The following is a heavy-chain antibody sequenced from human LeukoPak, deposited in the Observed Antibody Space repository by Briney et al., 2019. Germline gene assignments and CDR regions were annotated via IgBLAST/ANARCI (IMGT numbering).Heavy chain of an antibody. CDR2: IISSSSYI. Sequence: GGSLRLSCAASGFTFSSYSMIWVRQAPGKGLEGVSSIISSSSYIYYADSVKGRFTISRDNAKNSLYLQMNSLRAEDTAVYYCVYYYDSSGYYYFDYWGQGTLVTVSS. J-gene: IGHJ4*02. V-gene: IGHV3-21*01. CDR3: VYYYDSSGYYYFDY. CDR1: GFTFSSYS. D-gene: IGHD3-22*01.